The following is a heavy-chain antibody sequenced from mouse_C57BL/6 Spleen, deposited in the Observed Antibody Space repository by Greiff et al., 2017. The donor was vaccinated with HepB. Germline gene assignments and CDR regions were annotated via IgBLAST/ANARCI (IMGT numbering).Heavy chain of an antibody. CDR3: AIIPNWYYAMDY. CDR2: IHPSDSDT. J-gene: IGHJ4*01. D-gene: IGHD4-1*01. Sequence: QVQLQQPGAELVKPGASVKVSCKASGYTFTSYWMHWVKQRPGQGLEWIGRIHPSDSDTNYNQKFKGKATLTVDKSSSTAYMQLSSLTSEDSAVYYCAIIPNWYYAMDYWGQGTSVTVSS. CDR1: GYTFTSYW. V-gene: IGHV1-74*01.